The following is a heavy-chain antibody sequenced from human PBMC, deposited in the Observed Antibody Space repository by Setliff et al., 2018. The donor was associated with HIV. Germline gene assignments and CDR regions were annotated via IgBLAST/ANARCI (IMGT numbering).Heavy chain of an antibody. D-gene: IGHD6-13*01. V-gene: IGHV3-49*04. Sequence: PGGSLRLSCRASGFTFSDFGMSWVRQAPGKGLEWVAFIRSQGYGGTTEYAASVKGRFTLSRDDSKSIAHLQMNRLKIEETGVYYCTRASSWYYYMDVWGKGTTVTVSS. CDR3: TRASSWYYYMDV. J-gene: IGHJ6*03. CDR1: GFTFSDFG. CDR2: IRSQGYGGTT.